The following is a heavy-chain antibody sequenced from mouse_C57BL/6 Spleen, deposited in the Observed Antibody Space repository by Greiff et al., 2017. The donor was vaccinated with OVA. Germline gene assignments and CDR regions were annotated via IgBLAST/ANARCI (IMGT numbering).Heavy chain of an antibody. D-gene: IGHD2-4*01. CDR1: GYTFTDYY. CDR3: AREGDYDDFDV. J-gene: IGHJ1*03. CDR2: INPNNGGT. Sequence: VQLQQSGPELVKPGASVKISCKASGYTFTDYYMNWVKQSHGKSLEWIGDINPNNGGTSYNQKFKGKATLTVDKSSSTAYMELRSLTSEDSAVYYCAREGDYDDFDVWGTGTTVTVSS. V-gene: IGHV1-26*01.